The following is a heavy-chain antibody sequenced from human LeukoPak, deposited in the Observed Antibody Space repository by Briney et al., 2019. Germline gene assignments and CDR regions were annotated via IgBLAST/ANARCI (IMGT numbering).Heavy chain of an antibody. V-gene: IGHV3-74*01. Sequence: PGGSLRLSYAASGFTFNTYWMHWVRQAPGKGLVWVSRIRSDGSSTSYADSVRGRFTISRDNAKNTLYLQMNSLRAENTAAYYCAGVLGVRDLAYFDYWGHGTLVTVSS. CDR3: AGVLGVRDLAYFDY. J-gene: IGHJ4*01. D-gene: IGHD3-10*01. CDR1: GFTFNTYW. CDR2: IRSDGSST.